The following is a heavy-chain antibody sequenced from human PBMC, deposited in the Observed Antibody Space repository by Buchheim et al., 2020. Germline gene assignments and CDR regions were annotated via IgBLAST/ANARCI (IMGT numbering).Heavy chain of an antibody. D-gene: IGHD2-15*01. CDR2: INPNSGGT. Sequence: QVQLVQSGAEVKKPGASVKVSCKASGYTFTGYYMHWVRQAPGQGLEWMGWINPNSGGTNYAQKFQGWVTMTRDTSISTAYMELSRLRSDDTAVYYCARSLGYCSGGSCYLAPRAEYYYYYGMDVWGQGTT. CDR1: GYTFTGYY. J-gene: IGHJ6*02. V-gene: IGHV1-2*04. CDR3: ARSLGYCSGGSCYLAPRAEYYYYYGMDV.